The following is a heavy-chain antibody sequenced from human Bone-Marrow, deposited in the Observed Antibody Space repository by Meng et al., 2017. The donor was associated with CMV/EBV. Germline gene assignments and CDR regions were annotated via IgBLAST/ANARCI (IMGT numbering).Heavy chain of an antibody. CDR2: INPNSGGT. CDR3: ARGRRGWNYFPFDY. D-gene: IGHD1-7*01. CDR1: GYTFTGYY. V-gene: IGHV1-2*02. J-gene: IGHJ4*02. Sequence: ASVKVSCKASGYTFTGYYMHWVRQAPGQGLEWMGWINPNSGGTNYAQKFQGRVTMTRDTSISTAYMELSRLRSDDAAVYYCARGRRGWNYFPFDYWGQGTLVTVSS.